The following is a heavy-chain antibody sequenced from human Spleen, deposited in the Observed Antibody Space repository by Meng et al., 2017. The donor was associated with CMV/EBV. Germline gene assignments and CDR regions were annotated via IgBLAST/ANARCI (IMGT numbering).Heavy chain of an antibody. Sequence: SVKVSCKASGFTFTSSAVQWVRQARGQRLEWIGWIVVGSGNTNYAQKFQERVTITRDMSTSTAYMELSSLRSEDTAVYYCARDVGKGNYDFWSGHYGDAFDIWGQGTMVTVSS. CDR2: IVVGSGNT. CDR3: ARDVGKGNYDFWSGHYGDAFDI. CDR1: GFTFTSSA. V-gene: IGHV1-58*01. D-gene: IGHD3-3*01. J-gene: IGHJ3*02.